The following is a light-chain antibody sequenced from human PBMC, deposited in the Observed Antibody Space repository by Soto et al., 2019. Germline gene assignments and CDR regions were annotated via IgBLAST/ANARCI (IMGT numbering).Light chain of an antibody. Sequence: DIQMTQSPSTLSASVGDRVTITCRASQSISSWLAWYQQKQGKAPKLLIYDASSLESGVPSRFSGSGSGTEFTLTISRLQPDDFSTYYCQQYNSYSGTFGQGTKVDIK. J-gene: IGKJ1*01. CDR1: QSISSW. CDR3: QQYNSYSGT. V-gene: IGKV1-5*01. CDR2: DAS.